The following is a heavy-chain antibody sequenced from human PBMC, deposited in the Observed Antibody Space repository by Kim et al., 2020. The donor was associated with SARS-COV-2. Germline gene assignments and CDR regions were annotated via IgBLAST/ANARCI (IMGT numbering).Heavy chain of an antibody. CDR1: GFTFSNAW. Sequence: GGSLRLSCAASGFTFSNAWMSWVRQAPGKGLEWVGRIKSKTDGGTTDYAAPVKGRFTISRDDSKNTLYLQMNSLKTEDTAVYYCTTDVVPAADYYYYYGMDVWGQGTTVTVSS. D-gene: IGHD2-2*01. CDR3: TTDVVPAADYYYYYGMDV. V-gene: IGHV3-15*01. CDR2: IKSKTDGGTT. J-gene: IGHJ6*02.